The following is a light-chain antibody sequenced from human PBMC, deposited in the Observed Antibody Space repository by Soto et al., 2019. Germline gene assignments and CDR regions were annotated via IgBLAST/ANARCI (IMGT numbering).Light chain of an antibody. V-gene: IGKV2-28*01. CDR3: MQPLQSWT. CDR1: QSLLHSNGYNY. Sequence: DDVMTQSPLSLPVTPGEPASISCRAIQSLLHSNGYNYFDWYLQKPGQSPXLLIYLGSNRASGVPDRFSGSGSGTDFTLKIRRVEAEDVGVYYCMQPLQSWTFGQGTKVDIK. CDR2: LGS. J-gene: IGKJ1*01.